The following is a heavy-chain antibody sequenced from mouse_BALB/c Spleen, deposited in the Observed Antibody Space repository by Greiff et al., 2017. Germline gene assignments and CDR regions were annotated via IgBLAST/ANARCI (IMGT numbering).Heavy chain of an antibody. CDR3: ARKYYRYDGPCAMDY. CDR1: GFSLTSYG. J-gene: IGHJ4*01. D-gene: IGHD2-14*01. V-gene: IGHV2-2*02. Sequence: VMLVESGPGLVQPSQSLSITCTVSGFSLTSYGVHWVRQSPGKGLEWLGVIWSGGSTDYNAAFISRLSISKDNSNSQVFFKMNSLQANDTAIYYYARKYYRYDGPCAMDYWGQGTSVTVSS. CDR2: IWSGGST.